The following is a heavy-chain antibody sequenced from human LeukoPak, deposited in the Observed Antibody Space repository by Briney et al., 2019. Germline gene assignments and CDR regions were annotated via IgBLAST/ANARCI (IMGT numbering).Heavy chain of an antibody. V-gene: IGHV4-59*01. CDR1: GGSISSYY. CDR2: IYYSGST. CDR3: ARWGSTGRYRDYYYYYMDV. D-gene: IGHD2-2*01. Sequence: PSETLSLTCTVSGGSISSYYWSWIRQPPGKGLEWIGYIYYSGSTNYNPSLKSRVTISVDTSKNQFSLKLSSVTAADTAVYYCARWGSTGRYRDYYYYYMDVWGKGTTVTVSS. J-gene: IGHJ6*03.